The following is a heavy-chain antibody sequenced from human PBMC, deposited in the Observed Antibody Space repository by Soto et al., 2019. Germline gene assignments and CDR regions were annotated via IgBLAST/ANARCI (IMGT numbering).Heavy chain of an antibody. Sequence: EVQLVESGGGLVQPGRSLRLSCAASGFTFDDYAMHWVRQAPGKGLEWVSGISWNSGSIGYADSVKGRFTISRDNAKHSLYLEMNSLRAEDTALYYCAKDSPLGGWVVMAAWVQGTTVTVSS. J-gene: IGHJ6*02. CDR1: GFTFDDYA. D-gene: IGHD2-15*01. V-gene: IGHV3-9*01. CDR3: AKDSPLGGWVVMAA. CDR2: ISWNSGSI.